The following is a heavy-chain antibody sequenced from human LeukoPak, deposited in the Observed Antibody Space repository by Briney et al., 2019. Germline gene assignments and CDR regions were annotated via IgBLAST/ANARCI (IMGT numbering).Heavy chain of an antibody. D-gene: IGHD5-24*01. J-gene: IGHJ4*02. CDR3: ARLRGEATDWVDYFDY. Sequence: PGGSLRLSCAASGFTFSDYYMSWIRQAPGKGLEWVSYISSSGSTIYYADSVKGRFTISRDNAKNSLYLQMNSLRAEDTAVYYCARLRGEATDWVDYFDYWGQGTLVTVSS. CDR2: ISSSGSTI. V-gene: IGHV3-11*01. CDR1: GFTFSDYY.